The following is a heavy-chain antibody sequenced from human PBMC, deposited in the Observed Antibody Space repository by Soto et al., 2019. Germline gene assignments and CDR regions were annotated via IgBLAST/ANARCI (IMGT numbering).Heavy chain of an antibody. CDR3: ARIPRNIDILTGYYPYYFDY. V-gene: IGHV3-21*01. J-gene: IGHJ4*02. CDR2: ISSSSSYI. CDR1: GFAFSSSC. D-gene: IGHD3-9*01. Sequence: RGGSLRLSCAASGFAFSSSCMNWVRQAPGKGLEWVSSISSSSSYIYYADSVKGRFTISRDNAKNSLYLQMNSLRAEDTAVYYCARIPRNIDILTGYYPYYFDYWGQGTLVTVSS.